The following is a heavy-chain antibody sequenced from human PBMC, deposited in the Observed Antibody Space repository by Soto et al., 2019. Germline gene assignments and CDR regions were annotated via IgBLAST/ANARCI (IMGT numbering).Heavy chain of an antibody. CDR3: ARDVSGSYLLAFDI. J-gene: IGHJ3*02. CDR2: IIPIFGTA. CDR1: GGTFSSYA. Sequence: ASVKVSCKASGGTFSSYAISWVRQAPGQGLEWMGGIIPIFGTANYAQKFQGRVTITADKSTSTAYMELSSLRSEDTAVYYCARDVSGSYLLAFDIWGQGTKVTVSS. D-gene: IGHD1-26*01. V-gene: IGHV1-69*06.